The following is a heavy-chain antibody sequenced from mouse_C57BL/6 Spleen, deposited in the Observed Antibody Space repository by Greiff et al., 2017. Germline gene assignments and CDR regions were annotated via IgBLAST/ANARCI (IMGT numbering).Heavy chain of an antibody. D-gene: IGHD2-4*01. CDR1: GYAFSSSW. Sequence: QVQLQQPGPELVKPGASVKISCKASGYAFSSSWMNWVKQRPGKGLEWIGRIYPGDGGTTYNGKFKGKATLTADKSSSTAYMQLSSLTSENSAVYFCASTGDYDDYYAMDYWGQGTSVTVSS. CDR3: ASTGDYDDYYAMDY. V-gene: IGHV1-82*01. CDR2: IYPGDGGT. J-gene: IGHJ4*01.